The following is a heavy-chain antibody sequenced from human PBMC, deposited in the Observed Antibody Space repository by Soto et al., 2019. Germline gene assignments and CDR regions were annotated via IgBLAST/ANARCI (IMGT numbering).Heavy chain of an antibody. V-gene: IGHV4-59*01. J-gene: IGHJ4*02. Sequence: SETLSLTCTVSGDSINNYYWSWIRQPPGKRLEWIGYIYYTGSTTYNPSLESRVTMSVDTSKNQFSLKLSSVNVADTAVYYCAKYRRTEAEGFTLDYWGRGTLVTVSS. D-gene: IGHD6-13*01. CDR1: GDSINNYY. CDR2: IYYTGST. CDR3: AKYRRTEAEGFTLDY.